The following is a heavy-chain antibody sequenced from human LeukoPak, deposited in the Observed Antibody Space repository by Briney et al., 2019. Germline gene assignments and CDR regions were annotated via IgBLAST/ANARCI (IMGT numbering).Heavy chain of an antibody. V-gene: IGHV4-34*01. CDR3: ARLQATVTIHAYFDY. CDR2: FNHSGST. J-gene: IGHJ4*01. D-gene: IGHD4-17*01. CDR1: GGSFSGYS. Sequence: PSETLSLNCAVYGGSFSGYSWTWIRQPPGKGLEWIGEFNHSGSTNYNPSLKSRVTISVDTSKNQFSLKLDSVTAADTAVYYCARLQATVTIHAYFDYWGQGTLVTVSS.